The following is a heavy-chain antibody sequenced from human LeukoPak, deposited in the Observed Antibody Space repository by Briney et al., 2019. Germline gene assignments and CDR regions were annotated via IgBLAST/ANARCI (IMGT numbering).Heavy chain of an antibody. CDR1: GYTFTSYD. D-gene: IGHD2-2*01. J-gene: IGHJ4*02. CDR2: MNPNSGNT. CDR3: ARGDIVVVPAAMGDY. Sequence: ASVKVSCKASGYTFTSYDINWVRQATGQGLEWMGWMNPNSGNTGYAQKFQGRVTMTRDTSISTAYMELSRLRSDDTAVYYCARGDIVVVPAAMGDYWGQGTLVTVSS. V-gene: IGHV1-8*01.